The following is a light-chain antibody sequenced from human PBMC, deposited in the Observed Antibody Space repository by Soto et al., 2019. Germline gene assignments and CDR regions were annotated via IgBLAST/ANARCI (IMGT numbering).Light chain of an antibody. CDR1: SSNIGSNS. CDR3: AAWDDSLNGEVV. Sequence: QSVLTQPPSASGTPGQRVTISCSGSSSNIGSNSVNWYQQLPGTAPKLLIYSTNQQPSGVPDRFSGSKSDTSASLAISGLQSEDEADYYCAAWDDSLNGEVVFGGGTKLTVL. CDR2: STN. J-gene: IGLJ2*01. V-gene: IGLV1-44*01.